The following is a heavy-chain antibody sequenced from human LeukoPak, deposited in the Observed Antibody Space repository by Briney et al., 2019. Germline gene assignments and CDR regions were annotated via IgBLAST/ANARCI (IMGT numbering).Heavy chain of an antibody. CDR2: VNWNGDSI. CDR3: ARDLRNVVVVAASLDY. Sequence: GGSPRLSCAASGFTFDDYAMSWVRQAPGKGLEWVSGVNWNGDSIGYADSVKGRFTVFRDNAKNSLYLQMNSLRAEDTAFYYCARDLRNVVVVAASLDYWGQGALVTVSS. V-gene: IGHV3-20*04. CDR1: GFTFDDYA. J-gene: IGHJ4*02. D-gene: IGHD2-15*01.